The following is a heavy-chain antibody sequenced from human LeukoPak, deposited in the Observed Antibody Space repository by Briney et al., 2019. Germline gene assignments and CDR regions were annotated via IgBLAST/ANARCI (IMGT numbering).Heavy chain of an antibody. CDR2: IIPIFGTA. Sequence: SVKVSCKASGGTFSSYAISWVRQAPGQGLEWMGGIIPIFGTANYAQKFQGRVTITADKSTSTVYMELSSLRSEDTAVYYCARDSRPIVVVPAAPDYWGQGTLVTVSS. J-gene: IGHJ4*02. CDR1: GGTFSSYA. D-gene: IGHD2-2*01. CDR3: ARDSRPIVVVPAAPDY. V-gene: IGHV1-69*06.